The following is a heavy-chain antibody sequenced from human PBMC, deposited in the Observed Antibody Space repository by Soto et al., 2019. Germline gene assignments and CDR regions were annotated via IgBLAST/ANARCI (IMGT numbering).Heavy chain of an antibody. Sequence: QVQLVQSGAEVKKPGASVKVSCKASGYTFTSYHINWVRQATGQGLEWMGWINPNSGNTGYVQKFQGRVTMTRNTSISTGDMGLGSLRYEDTAVYYCAKNIAARCGYHHGMDVWGQGTTVTVSS. D-gene: IGHD6-6*01. J-gene: IGHJ6*02. CDR2: INPNSGNT. CDR3: AKNIAARCGYHHGMDV. CDR1: GYTFTSYH. V-gene: IGHV1-8*01.